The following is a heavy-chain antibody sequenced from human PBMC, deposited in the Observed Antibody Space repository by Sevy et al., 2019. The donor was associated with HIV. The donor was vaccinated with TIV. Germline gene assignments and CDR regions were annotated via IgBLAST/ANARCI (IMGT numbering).Heavy chain of an antibody. CDR1: GFTFGNYG. Sequence: GGSLRLSCAASGFTFGNYGMHWVRQAPGKGLEWVAVVSYDGSTKYYADFVKGRFTISRDNSKNTVYLQMNTLRTEDTAVFYCAKGSKATDSASDLWGQGTMVTVSS. CDR3: AKGSKATDSASDL. D-gene: IGHD1-26*01. J-gene: IGHJ3*01. CDR2: VSYDGSTK. V-gene: IGHV3-30*18.